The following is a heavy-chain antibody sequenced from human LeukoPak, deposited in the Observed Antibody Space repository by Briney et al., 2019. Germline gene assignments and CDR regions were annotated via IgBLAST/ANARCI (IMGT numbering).Heavy chain of an antibody. D-gene: IGHD1-26*01. V-gene: IGHV4-59*11. CDR2: INYSGST. Sequence: SETLPLTRPVSRGSLRSHCWSWLRQTPGEGLEWIGQINYSGSTYYNPSLKTRVTLSIDTSKNQFSLKLSSVTAADTAVYYCARDIEAVGATLYFDYWGQGTLVTVSS. J-gene: IGHJ4*02. CDR1: RGSLRSHC. CDR3: ARDIEAVGATLYFDY.